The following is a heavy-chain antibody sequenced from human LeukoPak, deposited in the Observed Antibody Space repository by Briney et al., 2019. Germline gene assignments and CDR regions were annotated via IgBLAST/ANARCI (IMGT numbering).Heavy chain of an antibody. CDR2: ISGSGGST. D-gene: IGHD3-10*01. CDR3: TKDRGIISDY. CDR1: GFTFSSYA. V-gene: IGHV3-23*01. Sequence: QSGGSLRLSCAASGFTFSSYAMSWVRQAPGKGLEWVSAISGSGGSTYYADSVKGRFTISRDNSKNTLYLQMNSLRVEDTAVYYCTKDRGIISDYWGQGALVTVSS. J-gene: IGHJ4*02.